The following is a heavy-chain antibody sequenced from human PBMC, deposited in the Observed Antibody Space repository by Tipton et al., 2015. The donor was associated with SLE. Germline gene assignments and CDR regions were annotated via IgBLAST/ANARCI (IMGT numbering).Heavy chain of an antibody. CDR2: IYYSGST. D-gene: IGHD3-10*01. Sequence: TLSLTCTVSGGSISSSSYYWGWIRQPPGKGLEWIGSIYYSGSTYYNPSLKSRVTISGDTSKNQFSLKLSSVTAADTAVYYCARSAVRGVIQYWGQGTLVTVSS. J-gene: IGHJ4*02. CDR3: ARSAVRGVIQY. CDR1: GGSISSSSYY. V-gene: IGHV4-39*07.